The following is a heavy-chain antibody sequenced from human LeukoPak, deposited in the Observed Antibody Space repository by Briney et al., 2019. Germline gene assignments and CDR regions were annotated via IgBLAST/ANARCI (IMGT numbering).Heavy chain of an antibody. D-gene: IGHD6-13*01. CDR1: GYTFTSSYD. CDR2: MNPYSGIT. V-gene: IGHV1-8*01. Sequence: ASVTVSCKASGYTFTSSYDINWVRQAPGQGLEWMGWMNPYSGITGYPQKFQGRVTMTRDTSISTAYMELSSLTSEDTAVYFCARENVNRGSSWGYDYFGMDVWGQGTAVTVSS. CDR3: ARENVNRGSSWGYDYFGMDV. J-gene: IGHJ6*02.